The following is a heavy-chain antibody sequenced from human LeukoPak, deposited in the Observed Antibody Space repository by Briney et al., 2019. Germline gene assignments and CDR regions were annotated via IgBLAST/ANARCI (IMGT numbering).Heavy chain of an antibody. CDR3: ARQNYDFWSGYFYYFDY. CDR2: IYYSGST. D-gene: IGHD3-3*01. CDR1: GGSISSSSYY. V-gene: IGHV4-39*01. J-gene: IGHJ4*02. Sequence: SETLSLTCTVSGGSISSSSYYWGWIRQPPGKGLEWIGSIYYSGSTYYNPSLKSRVAISVDTSKNQFSLKLSSVTAADTAAYYCARQNYDFWSGYFYYFDYWGQGTLVTVSS.